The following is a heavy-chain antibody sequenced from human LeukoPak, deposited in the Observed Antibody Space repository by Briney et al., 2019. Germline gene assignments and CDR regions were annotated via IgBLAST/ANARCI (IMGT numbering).Heavy chain of an antibody. Sequence: SQTLSLTCTVSSGSISSGGYYWSWIRQHPGKGLEWIGYIYYSGSTYYNPSLKSRVTISVDTSKNQFSLKLSSVTAADTAVYYCAREGSSRLSSVGFDWGQGTLVTVSS. D-gene: IGHD2-15*01. J-gene: IGHJ4*02. CDR2: IYYSGST. CDR3: AREGSSRLSSVGFD. V-gene: IGHV4-31*03. CDR1: SGSISSGGYY.